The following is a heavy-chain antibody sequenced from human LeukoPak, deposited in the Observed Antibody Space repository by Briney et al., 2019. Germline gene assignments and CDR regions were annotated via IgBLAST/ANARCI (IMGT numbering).Heavy chain of an antibody. CDR2: ISSSGGTI. CDR3: ARAPYTTVVYWYFDL. V-gene: IGHV3-48*03. J-gene: IGHJ2*01. CDR1: GFTFSDYE. D-gene: IGHD1-1*01. Sequence: GGSLKLSCAASGFTFSDYEMNWVRHALEKGLVWVSYISSSGGTIYYTHSEKGRFTISRDNTKNSLYLQMSRLRAEDTAVYYCARAPYTTVVYWYFDLWGRGTLVTVSS.